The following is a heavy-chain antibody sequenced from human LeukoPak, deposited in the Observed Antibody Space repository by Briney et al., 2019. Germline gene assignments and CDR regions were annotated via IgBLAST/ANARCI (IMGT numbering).Heavy chain of an antibody. CDR2: IYYSGST. J-gene: IGHJ5*02. CDR1: GGSISSGGYY. Sequence: SETLSLTCTVSGGSISSGGYYWSWIRQHPGKGLEWIGYIYYSGSTYYNPSLKSRVTISVDTSKNQFSLKLSSVTAADTAVYYCASDRRYCSSTSCYWFDRGGQGTLVTVSS. D-gene: IGHD2-2*01. CDR3: ASDRRYCSSTSCYWFDR. V-gene: IGHV4-31*03.